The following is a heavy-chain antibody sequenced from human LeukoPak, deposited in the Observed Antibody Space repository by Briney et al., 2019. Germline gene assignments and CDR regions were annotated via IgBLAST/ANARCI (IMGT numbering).Heavy chain of an antibody. CDR2: ISAYNGNT. J-gene: IGHJ3*02. V-gene: IGHV1-18*01. CDR1: GYTFTSYG. Sequence: ASVKVSCKASGYTFTSYGISWVRQAPGQGLEWMGWISAYNGNTNYAQKLQGRVTMTRNTSISTAYMELSSLRSEDTAVYYCARGLWYYYGSGSYYNEQNAFDIWGQGTMVTVSS. CDR3: ARGLWYYYGSGSYYNEQNAFDI. D-gene: IGHD3-10*01.